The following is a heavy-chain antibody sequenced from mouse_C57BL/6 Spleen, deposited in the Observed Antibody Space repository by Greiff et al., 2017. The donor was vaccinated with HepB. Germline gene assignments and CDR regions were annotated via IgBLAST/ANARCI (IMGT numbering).Heavy chain of an antibody. CDR3: ASANWEWFAY. CDR2: IHPSDSDT. CDR1: GYTFTSYW. V-gene: IGHV1-74*01. Sequence: QVQLQQPGAELVKPGASVKVSCKASGYTFTSYWMHWVKQRPGQGLEWIGRIHPSDSDTNYNQKFKGKATLTVDKSSSTAYMQLSSLTSGESAVYVCASANWEWFAYWGQGTLVTVSA. D-gene: IGHD4-1*01. J-gene: IGHJ3*01.